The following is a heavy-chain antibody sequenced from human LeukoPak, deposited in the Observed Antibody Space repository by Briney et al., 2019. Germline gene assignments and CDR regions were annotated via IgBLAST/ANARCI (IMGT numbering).Heavy chain of an antibody. CDR2: ISYSGNT. CDR1: GVSISSSFFY. V-gene: IGHV4-39*01. D-gene: IGHD6-6*01. J-gene: IGHJ4*02. Sequence: SETLSLTCTVSGVSISSSFFYWGWIRQPPGKGLEWIGSISYSGNTYYNPSLKSRLTISVDTSKNQFSLKLSSVTAADTAVYYCAGSIVARLDYWGQGTLVTVSS. CDR3: AGSIVARLDY.